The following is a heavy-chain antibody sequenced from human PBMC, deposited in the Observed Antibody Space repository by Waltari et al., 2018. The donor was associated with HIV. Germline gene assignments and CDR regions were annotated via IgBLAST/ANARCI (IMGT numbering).Heavy chain of an antibody. J-gene: IGHJ5*02. CDR3: ARDSRGSTWSLNWFDP. Sequence: EVQLVESGGGPVKPGESLRLSWVTSGFIFNTYSMNWVRQVPGKGPEGVSSIINNGNFKHYADSVKGRFTISRENAENSLYLQMNGLRAEDTAIYYCARDSRGSTWSLNWFDPWGQGTLVTVSS. D-gene: IGHD6-6*01. CDR2: IINNGNFK. V-gene: IGHV3-21*02. CDR1: GFIFNTYS.